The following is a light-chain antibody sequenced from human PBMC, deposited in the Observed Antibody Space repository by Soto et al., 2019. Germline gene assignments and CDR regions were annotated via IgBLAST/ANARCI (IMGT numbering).Light chain of an antibody. V-gene: IGKV1-39*01. CDR1: QTVPSY. J-gene: IGKJ1*01. CDR3: QQSYRFPKT. CDR2: AAS. Sequence: IQMTQSPSSLSSSLGDSLTLTCRASQTVPSYLNWYQQKPGKAPKLLSYAASTLQSGVPSRFRGSGSGTEFTLTIISLQPEDFETYYCQQSYRFPKTFGRGTKVDIK.